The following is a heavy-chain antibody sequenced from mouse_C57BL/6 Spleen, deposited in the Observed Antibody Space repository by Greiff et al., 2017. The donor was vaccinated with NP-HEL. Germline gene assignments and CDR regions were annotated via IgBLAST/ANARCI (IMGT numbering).Heavy chain of an antibody. CDR1: GYTFTSYW. D-gene: IGHD6-1*01. Sequence: QVQLQQSGAELVKPGASVKLSCKASGYTFTSYWMQWVKQRPGQGLEWIGEIDPSDSYTNYNQKFKGKATLTVDTSSSTAYMQLSSLTSEDSAVYYCARNGLYTRYFDVWGTGTTVTVSS. CDR3: ARNGLYTRYFDV. J-gene: IGHJ1*03. V-gene: IGHV1-50*01. CDR2: IDPSDSYT.